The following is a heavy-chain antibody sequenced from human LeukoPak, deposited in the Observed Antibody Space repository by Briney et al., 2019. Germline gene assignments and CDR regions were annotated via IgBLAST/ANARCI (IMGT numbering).Heavy chain of an antibody. CDR2: INHSGST. V-gene: IGHV4-34*01. D-gene: IGHD1-26*01. Sequence: SETLSLTCAVDGGSFSGYYWSWIRQPPGKGLGWIGEINHSGSTNYNPSLKSRVTISVDTSKNQFSLKLSSVTAADTAVYYCARELRGVGARSLDYWGQGTLVTVSS. J-gene: IGHJ4*02. CDR1: GGSFSGYY. CDR3: ARELRGVGARSLDY.